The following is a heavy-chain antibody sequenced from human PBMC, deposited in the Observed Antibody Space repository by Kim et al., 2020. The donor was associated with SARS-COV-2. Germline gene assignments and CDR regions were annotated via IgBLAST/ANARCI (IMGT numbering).Heavy chain of an antibody. D-gene: IGHD5-18*01. J-gene: IGHJ4*02. CDR2: LCSGT. V-gene: IGHV3-23*01. Sequence: GGSLRLSCAASGFTFSSYAMSWVRQSPGKGLEWVSSLCSGTYYADSVKGRFTISRDNSKNTLYLQMSSLRPEDTAVYYCAKDQRSGYGLADYFDYWGQGTLVTVSS. CDR3: AKDQRSGYGLADYFDY. CDR1: GFTFSSYA.